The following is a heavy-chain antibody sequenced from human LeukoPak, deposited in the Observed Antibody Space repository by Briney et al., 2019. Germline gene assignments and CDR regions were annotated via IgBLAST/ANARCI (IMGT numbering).Heavy chain of an antibody. V-gene: IGHV3-21*01. CDR2: ISSSSSYI. D-gene: IGHD4-17*01. CDR3: ARAFLPTTVTMFPYYGMDV. CDR1: GFTFSSYS. Sequence: KSGGSLRLSCAASGFTFSSYSMNWVRQAPGKGLEWVSSISSSSSYIYYADSVKGRFTISRDNAKNSLYLQMNSLRAEDTAVYYCARAFLPTTVTMFPYYGMDVWGQGTTVTVSS. J-gene: IGHJ6*02.